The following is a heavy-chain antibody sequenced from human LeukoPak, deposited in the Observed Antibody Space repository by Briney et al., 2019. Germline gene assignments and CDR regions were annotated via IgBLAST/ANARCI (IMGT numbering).Heavy chain of an antibody. CDR3: ARLLGIGEYYYYGMDV. Sequence: PSETLSLTCTVSGGSISSYYWSWIRQPPGKGLEWIGYIYYSGSTNYNPSLKSRVTISVDRSKNQFSLKLSSVTAADTAVYYCARLLGIGEYYYYGMDVWGQGTTVTVSS. V-gene: IGHV4-59*08. D-gene: IGHD3-10*01. CDR2: IYYSGST. CDR1: GGSISSYY. J-gene: IGHJ6*02.